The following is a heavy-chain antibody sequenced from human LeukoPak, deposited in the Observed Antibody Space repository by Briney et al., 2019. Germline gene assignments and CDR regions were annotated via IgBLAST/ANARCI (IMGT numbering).Heavy chain of an antibody. V-gene: IGHV4-59*01. Sequence: TETLSLTCTVSGGSISSYYWSWIRQPPGKGLEWIGYIYYSGSTNYNPSLKSRVTISVDTSKNQFSLKLSSVTAADTAVYYCARWGGDAFDIWGQGTMVTVSS. CDR1: GGSISSYY. D-gene: IGHD3-10*01. CDR2: IYYSGST. J-gene: IGHJ3*02. CDR3: ARWGGDAFDI.